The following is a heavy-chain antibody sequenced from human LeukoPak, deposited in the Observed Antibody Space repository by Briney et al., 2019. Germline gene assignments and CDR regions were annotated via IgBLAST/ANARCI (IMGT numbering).Heavy chain of an antibody. CDR2: ISGSGGST. Sequence: GGSLRLSCAASGFTFGSCAMSWVRQAPGKGLEWVSAISGSGGSTYYADSVKGRFTISRDNSKNTLYLQMNSLRAEDTAVYYCAKDGVEAFDYWGQGTLVTVSS. CDR1: GFTFGSCA. V-gene: IGHV3-23*01. J-gene: IGHJ4*02. CDR3: AKDGVEAFDY. D-gene: IGHD2-8*01.